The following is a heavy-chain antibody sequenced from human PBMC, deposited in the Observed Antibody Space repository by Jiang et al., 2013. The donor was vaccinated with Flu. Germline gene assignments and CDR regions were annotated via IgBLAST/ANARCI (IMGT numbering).Heavy chain of an antibody. Sequence: LLKPSETLSLTCVVSGYYISSAYYWGWIRQTPGKGLEWIGNIYNTEDTYYNPSLESRATISMDTSKNQISLKLTSVTASDTAIYYCASPLVVAAATKFDHWGQGVLVTVSS. CDR2: IYNTEDT. J-gene: IGHJ4*02. V-gene: IGHV4-38-2*01. D-gene: IGHD2-15*01. CDR3: ASPLVVAAATKFDH. CDR1: GYYISSAYY.